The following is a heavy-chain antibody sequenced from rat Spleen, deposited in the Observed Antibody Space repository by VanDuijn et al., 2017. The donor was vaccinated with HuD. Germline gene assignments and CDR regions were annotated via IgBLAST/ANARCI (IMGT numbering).Heavy chain of an antibody. Sequence: EVQLVESGGGLVQPGRSLKLSCVASGFTFNNYWMTWIRQAPGKGLEWVASITNTGGSTYYPDSVKGRFTISRDNAKSTLYLHMTSLRSEDTDTYYCTSYYSGDFDYWGQGVMVTVSS. D-gene: IGHD1-1*01. CDR1: GFTFNNYW. CDR3: TSYYSGDFDY. J-gene: IGHJ2*01. V-gene: IGHV5-31*01. CDR2: ITNTGGST.